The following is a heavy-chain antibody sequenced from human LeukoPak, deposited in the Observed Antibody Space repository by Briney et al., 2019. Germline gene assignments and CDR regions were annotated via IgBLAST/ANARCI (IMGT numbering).Heavy chain of an antibody. CDR1: GGSLRTYY. D-gene: IGHD3-3*01. Sequence: SETLSLTCTVSGGSLRTYYWTWIRQPAGKGLEWIGRIYTSGSTNYNPSLKSRATMSVDTSKNQFSLKLSSVTAADTAVYYCARTYYEDDAFDIWGQGTMVTVSS. J-gene: IGHJ3*02. V-gene: IGHV4-4*07. CDR2: IYTSGST. CDR3: ARTYYEDDAFDI.